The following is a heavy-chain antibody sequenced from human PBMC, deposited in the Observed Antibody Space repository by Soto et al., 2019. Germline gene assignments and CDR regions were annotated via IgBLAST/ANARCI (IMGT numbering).Heavy chain of an antibody. V-gene: IGHV3-21*01. D-gene: IGHD6-13*01. CDR1: GFTFRSFT. Sequence: TGGSLRLSCAASGFTFRSFTMNWVRQAPGKGLEWVSTISSNSAYIYYTDALRGRFTIYRDNAKNSLHLQINSLRAEDTAVYYCTRDASRDSSARGWFDPWGPGTLVTVSS. CDR3: TRDASRDSSARGWFDP. J-gene: IGHJ5*02. CDR2: ISSNSAYI.